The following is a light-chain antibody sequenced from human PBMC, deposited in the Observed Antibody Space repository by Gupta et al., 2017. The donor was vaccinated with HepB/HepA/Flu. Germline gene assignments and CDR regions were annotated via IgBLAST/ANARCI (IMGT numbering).Light chain of an antibody. Sequence: QSALTQPRSVSGSPGQSVTISCAGTSSDVGAYNYVSWLQQYPGKAPKFIIYDVNKRPSGVPDRFSGAKSGNKAYLTISGLQAEEESDDCCASHEGRSVVFGGGTKVTVL. V-gene: IGLV2-11*01. J-gene: IGLJ2*01. CDR1: SSDVGAYNY. CDR2: DVN. CDR3: ASHEGRSVV.